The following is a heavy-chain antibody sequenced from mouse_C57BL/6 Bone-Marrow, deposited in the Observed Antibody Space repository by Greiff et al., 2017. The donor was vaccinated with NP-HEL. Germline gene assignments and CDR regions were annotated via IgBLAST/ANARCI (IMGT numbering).Heavy chain of an antibody. CDR2: ISDGGSYT. V-gene: IGHV5-4*01. CDR3: ARDFDYYGSSYDY. Sequence: EVMLVESGGGLVKPGGSLKLSCAASGFTFSSYAMSWVRQTPEKRLEWVATISDGGSYTYYPDNVKGRFTISRDNAKNNLYLQMSHLKSEDTAMHYCARDFDYYGSSYDYWGQGTTLTVSS. CDR1: GFTFSSYA. J-gene: IGHJ2*01. D-gene: IGHD1-1*01.